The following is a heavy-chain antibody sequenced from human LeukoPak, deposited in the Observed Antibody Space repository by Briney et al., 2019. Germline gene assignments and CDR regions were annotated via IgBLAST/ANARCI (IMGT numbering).Heavy chain of an antibody. CDR3: AKDKRVGVVPGTMNYLDF. Sequence: PGGSLRLSCAASGFIFSTYGMHWVRQAPGKGLEWVAFIRYDGSNKYYADSVKGRFTISRDNSKNKLYLQMTSLRADDTAVYYCAKDKRVGVVPGTMNYLDFWGQGTLVTVSS. D-gene: IGHD2-2*01. V-gene: IGHV3-30*02. CDR1: GFIFSTYG. CDR2: IRYDGSNK. J-gene: IGHJ4*02.